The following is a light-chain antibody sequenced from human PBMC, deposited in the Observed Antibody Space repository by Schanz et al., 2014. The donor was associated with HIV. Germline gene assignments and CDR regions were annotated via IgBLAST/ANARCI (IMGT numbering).Light chain of an antibody. CDR2: DVS. V-gene: IGLV2-14*03. Sequence: QSVLTQPASVSGSPGQSITISCTGTSSDVGGYNYVSWHQQHPGKAPKLMIYDVSNRPSGVSNRFSGSKSGNTASLTVSGLQADDEADYYCSSYAGSNTVVFGGGTKLTVL. J-gene: IGLJ2*01. CDR1: SSDVGGYNY. CDR3: SSYAGSNTVV.